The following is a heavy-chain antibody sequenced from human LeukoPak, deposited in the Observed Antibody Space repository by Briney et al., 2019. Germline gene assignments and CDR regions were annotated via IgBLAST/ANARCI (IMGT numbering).Heavy chain of an antibody. CDR3: ARRPGYNPYFDY. V-gene: IGHV1-69*06. CDR1: GGTFSSYA. J-gene: IGHJ4*02. Sequence: ASVKVSCKASGGTFSSYAISWVRQAPGQGLEWMGGIIPIFGTANYAQKFQGRVTITADKSTSTAYMELSSLRSDDTAVYYCARRPGYNPYFDYWGQGTLVTVSS. CDR2: IIPIFGTA. D-gene: IGHD1-14*01.